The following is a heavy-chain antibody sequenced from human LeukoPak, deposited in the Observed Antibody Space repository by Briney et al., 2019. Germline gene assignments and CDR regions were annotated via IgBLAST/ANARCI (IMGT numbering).Heavy chain of an antibody. J-gene: IGHJ4*02. V-gene: IGHV3-23*01. Sequence: AGGSLRLSCAASGFTFSIYGMGWVRQAPGKGLEWVSSISDNGGNTYYADSAKGRFTISRDNSKNILYLQMTSLRAEDTAVYYCAKLEQQLVSPFEGAYYFDYWGQGTLVTVSS. CDR3: AKLEQQLVSPFEGAYYFDY. D-gene: IGHD6-13*01. CDR1: GFTFSIYG. CDR2: ISDNGGNT.